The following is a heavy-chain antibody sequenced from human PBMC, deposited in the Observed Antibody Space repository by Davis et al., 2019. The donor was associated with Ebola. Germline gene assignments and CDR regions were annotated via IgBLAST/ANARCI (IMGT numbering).Heavy chain of an antibody. Sequence: PGGSLRLSCAASGFTFSSYSMNWVRQAPGKGLEWVSYISSSGTIYYTDSVKGRFTISRDNAKNSLYLQMNSLRAEDTAVYYCARASIAAPAKPYYFDYWGQGTLVTVSS. J-gene: IGHJ4*02. CDR3: ARASIAAPAKPYYFDY. CDR2: ISSSGTI. CDR1: GFTFSSYS. D-gene: IGHD6-13*01. V-gene: IGHV3-48*01.